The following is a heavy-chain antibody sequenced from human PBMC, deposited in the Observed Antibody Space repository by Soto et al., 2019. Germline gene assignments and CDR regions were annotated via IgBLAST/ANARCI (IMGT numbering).Heavy chain of an antibody. J-gene: IGHJ4*02. CDR1: GDSVSRNSGA. CDR2: TYYRSKWYS. V-gene: IGHV6-1*01. D-gene: IGHD6-19*01. Sequence: PSQTLSLTCAISGDSVSRNSGAWNWIRQSPSRGLEWLRRTYYRSKWYSDYAVSVKSRITINPETSKNQFSLQLNSVTPEDTAVYYCARDLRDIAVSGTLGTFDYWGQGILVTVSS. CDR3: ARDLRDIAVSGTLGTFDY.